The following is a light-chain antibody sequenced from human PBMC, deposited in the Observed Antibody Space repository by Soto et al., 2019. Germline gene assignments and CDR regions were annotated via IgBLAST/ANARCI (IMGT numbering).Light chain of an antibody. V-gene: IGKV3-11*01. J-gene: IGKJ3*01. CDR3: QAGEFT. CDR2: DAS. CDR1: QSVSSY. Sequence: EIVLTQSPATLSLSPGERATLSCRASQSVSSYLAWYQQKPGQAPRLLIYDASNRATGIPGRFSGSGSGTDFTLTISSLEPEDFAVYYCQAGEFTFGPGTKVDIK.